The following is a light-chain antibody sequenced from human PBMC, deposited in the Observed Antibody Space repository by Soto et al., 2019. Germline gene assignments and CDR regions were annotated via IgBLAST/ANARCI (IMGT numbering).Light chain of an antibody. CDR2: GAS. CDR1: QSVSSN. CDR3: QQYNNWPLYT. Sequence: EIVMTQSPATLSVSPGERATLSCRASQSVSSNLAWYQQKPGQAPMLLIYGASTRATGIPARFSGSGSGTEFTLTISSLQSEDCAVYYCQQYNNWPLYTFGQGTKLEIK. J-gene: IGKJ2*01. V-gene: IGKV3-15*01.